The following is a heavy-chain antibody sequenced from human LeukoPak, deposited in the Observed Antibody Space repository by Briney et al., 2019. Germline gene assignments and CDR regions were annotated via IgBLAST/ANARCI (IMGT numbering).Heavy chain of an antibody. V-gene: IGHV1-46*01. Sequence: GASVKVSCKASGYTFTSYYMHWVRQAPGQGLEWMGIINPSGGSTSYAQKFQGRVTMTRDTSISTAYVELNELISDDTAVYYCAGKLVGGNPFYFWGQGTLVTVSS. CDR2: INPSGGST. J-gene: IGHJ4*02. D-gene: IGHD1-26*01. CDR3: AGKLVGGNPFYF. CDR1: GYTFTSYY.